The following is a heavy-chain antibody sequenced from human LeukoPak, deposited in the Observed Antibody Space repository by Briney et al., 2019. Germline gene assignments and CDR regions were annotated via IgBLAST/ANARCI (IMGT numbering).Heavy chain of an antibody. D-gene: IGHD5-18*01. CDR3: EKELRGYSYGEH. CDR1: GFIFSNYG. Sequence: GGSLRLSCAASGFIFSNYGMHWVRQAPGKGLEWVAVISYDESNRFYRDSVKGRFTISRDNSKNMLYLQMNSLRAEDTAVYYCEKELRGYSYGEHWGQGILVTVSS. V-gene: IGHV3-30*18. CDR2: ISYDESNR. J-gene: IGHJ1*01.